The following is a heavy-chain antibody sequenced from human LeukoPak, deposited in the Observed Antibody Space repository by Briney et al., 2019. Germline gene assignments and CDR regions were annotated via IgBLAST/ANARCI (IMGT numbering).Heavy chain of an antibody. CDR2: INSDGSST. V-gene: IGHV3-74*01. J-gene: IGHJ6*02. Sequence: GGSLRLSCAASGFTFSSYWMHWVRQAPGKGLVWVSRINSDGSSTSYADYVKGRFTISRDNAKNTLYLQMNSLRAEDTAVYYCARGRIQLWKFYYYYGIDVWGQGTTVTVSS. D-gene: IGHD5-18*01. CDR1: GFTFSSYW. CDR3: ARGRIQLWKFYYYYGIDV.